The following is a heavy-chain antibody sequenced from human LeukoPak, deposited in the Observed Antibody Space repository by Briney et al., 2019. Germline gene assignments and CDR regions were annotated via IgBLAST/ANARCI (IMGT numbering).Heavy chain of an antibody. Sequence: ASVKVSCKASGYTFTRYGISWVRQAPGQGLEWMGWISAYNGNTNYAQKLQGRVTMTTDTSTSTAYMELRSLRSDDTAVYYCARGGTYYYDSSGYSNFDYWGQGTLVTVSS. J-gene: IGHJ4*02. V-gene: IGHV1-18*01. CDR3: ARGGTYYYDSSGYSNFDY. D-gene: IGHD3-22*01. CDR2: ISAYNGNT. CDR1: GYTFTRYG.